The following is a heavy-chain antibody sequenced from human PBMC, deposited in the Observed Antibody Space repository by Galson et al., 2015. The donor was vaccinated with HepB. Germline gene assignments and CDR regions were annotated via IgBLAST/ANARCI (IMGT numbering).Heavy chain of an antibody. CDR1: GFTFSSYG. CDR2: IWYDGSNK. Sequence: SLRLSCAASGFTFSSYGMHWVRQAPGKGLEWVAVIWYDGSNKYYADSVKGRFTISRDNSKNTLYLQMNSLRAEDTAVYYCAREAIGAAMDYYYYGMDVWGQGTTVTVSS. D-gene: IGHD2-2*01. CDR3: AREAIGAAMDYYYYGMDV. J-gene: IGHJ6*02. V-gene: IGHV3-33*01.